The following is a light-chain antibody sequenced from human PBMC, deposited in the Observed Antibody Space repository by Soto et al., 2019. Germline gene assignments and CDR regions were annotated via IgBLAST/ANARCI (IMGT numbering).Light chain of an antibody. CDR1: QSAGTY. CDR2: AAS. CDR3: QQSYSTPLT. V-gene: IGKV1-39*01. Sequence: DIQMTQSPSSLSASVGDRVTITCRASQSAGTYLHWYQQKPGRAPKLLIYAASSLERGVPSRFSGSGSGTHFTLTISSLQREDFATYYCQQSYSTPLTFGGGTKV. J-gene: IGKJ4*01.